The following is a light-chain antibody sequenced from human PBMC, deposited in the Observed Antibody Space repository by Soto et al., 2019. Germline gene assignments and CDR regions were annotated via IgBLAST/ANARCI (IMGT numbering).Light chain of an antibody. CDR2: EIT. CDR3: RSYAGSNNYV. Sequence: QSALTQPPSASGSPGQSVTISCTGTSSDIGGYNFVSWYQHHPDKAPTLMIYEITKRPSGAPARFSGSLADKTAPLTVSGHQAEDEDDYYCRSYAGSNNYVFGTGTKLTVL. CDR1: SSDIGGYNF. V-gene: IGLV2-8*01. J-gene: IGLJ1*01.